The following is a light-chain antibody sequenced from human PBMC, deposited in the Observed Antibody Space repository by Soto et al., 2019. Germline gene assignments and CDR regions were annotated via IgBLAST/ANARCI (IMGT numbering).Light chain of an antibody. V-gene: IGLV2-14*01. CDR3: SSYTSSSTLGV. CDR2: DVS. CDR1: SSVVGGYNY. Sequence: QSVLTQPASVSGSPGQSITISCTGTSSVVGGYNYVSWYQQHPGKAPKLMIYDVSNRPSGVSNRFSGSKSGNTASLTISGLQAEDEADYYCSSYTSSSTLGVFGGGTKLTVL. J-gene: IGLJ2*01.